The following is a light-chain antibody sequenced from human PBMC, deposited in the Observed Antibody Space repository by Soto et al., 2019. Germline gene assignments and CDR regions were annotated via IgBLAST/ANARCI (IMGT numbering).Light chain of an antibody. CDR2: GAS. CDR3: HQYNNWPPLT. J-gene: IGKJ4*01. CDR1: QSVGSD. Sequence: EVVLTQSPATLPVSPGERTTLSCRASQSVGSDLAWYQQKRGQAPRLLIYGASTRAAGVPARFSGSGSGTDFTLTFSSLQSEDFAVYYCHQYNNWPPLTFGGGTKVEIK. V-gene: IGKV3-15*01.